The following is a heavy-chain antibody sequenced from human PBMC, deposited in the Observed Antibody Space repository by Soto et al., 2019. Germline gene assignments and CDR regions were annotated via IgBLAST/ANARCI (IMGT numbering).Heavy chain of an antibody. D-gene: IGHD6-6*01. CDR2: LIPLFNTP. CDR3: ARPAIAARGWYNWFDP. CDR1: GGTFNHYA. V-gene: IGHV1-69*05. J-gene: IGHJ5*02. Sequence: SVKVSCKTSGGTFNHYAIYWVRQAPGQGLDWMGGLIPLFNTPHYAQKFQGRVTMTTDTSTSTAYMELRSLRSDDTDVYYCARPAIAARGWYNWFDPWGQGTLVTVSS.